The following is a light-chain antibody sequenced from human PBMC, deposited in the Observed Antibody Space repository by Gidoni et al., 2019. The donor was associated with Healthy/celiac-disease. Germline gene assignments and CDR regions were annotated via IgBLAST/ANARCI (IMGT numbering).Light chain of an antibody. Sequence: DIQMTQSPSSLSASVGDRVTITCRASQSISSYLHWYQQKPGKAPKLLIYAASSLQSGVPSRFSGSVSGTDFTLTISSLQPEDFATYYCQQSYSLLTFGGGTKVEIK. CDR3: QQSYSLLT. J-gene: IGKJ4*01. CDR2: AAS. V-gene: IGKV1-39*01. CDR1: QSISSY.